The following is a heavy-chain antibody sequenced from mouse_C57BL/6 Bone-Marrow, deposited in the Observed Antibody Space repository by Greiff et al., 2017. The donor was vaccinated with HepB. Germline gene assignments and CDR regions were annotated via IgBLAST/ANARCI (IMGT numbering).Heavy chain of an antibody. D-gene: IGHD1-1*01. Sequence: QVQLQQPGAELVRPGSSVKLSCKASGYTFTSYWMHWVKQRPIQGLEWIGNIDPSDSETHYNQKFKDKATLTVDKSSSTAYMQLSSLTSEDSAVYYCARSGDYGSSLYYYAMDYWGQGTSVTVSA. CDR2: IDPSDSET. CDR3: ARSGDYGSSLYYYAMDY. V-gene: IGHV1-52*01. J-gene: IGHJ4*01. CDR1: GYTFTSYW.